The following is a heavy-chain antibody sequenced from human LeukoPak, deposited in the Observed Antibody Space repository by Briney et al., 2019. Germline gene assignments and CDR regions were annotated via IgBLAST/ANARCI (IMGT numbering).Heavy chain of an antibody. CDR2: IFYSGST. CDR1: GGSFTSSTYD. V-gene: IGHV4-39*01. Sequence: TLHPSCTVSGGSFTSSTYDWGWVRQPPGKGLECIGSIFYSGSTYYNPSLKSRVTISVDTSKNQFSLKLSSVTAADTAVYYCARRGSVGYSKGRKWFDLWGQGNLVTVSS. J-gene: IGHJ5*02. D-gene: IGHD4-11*01. CDR3: ARRGSVGYSKGRKWFDL.